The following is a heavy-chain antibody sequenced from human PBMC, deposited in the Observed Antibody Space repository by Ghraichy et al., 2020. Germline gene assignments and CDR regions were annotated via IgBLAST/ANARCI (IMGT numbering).Heavy chain of an antibody. CDR2: FDPEDGET. V-gene: IGHV1-24*01. CDR1: GYTLTELS. CDR3: ATADRLGYCSGGSCYLFDY. Sequence: ASVKVSCKVSGYTLTELSMHWVRQAPGKGLEWMGGFDPEDGETIYAQKFQGRVTMTEDTSTDTAHMELSSLRSEDTAVYYCATADRLGYCSGGSCYLFDYWGQGTLVTVSS. D-gene: IGHD2-15*01. J-gene: IGHJ4*02.